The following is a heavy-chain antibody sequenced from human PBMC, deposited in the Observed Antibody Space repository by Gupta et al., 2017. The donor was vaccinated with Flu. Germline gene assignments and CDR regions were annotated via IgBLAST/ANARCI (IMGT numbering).Heavy chain of an antibody. J-gene: IGHJ6*02. CDR2: IKQDGSEK. Sequence: EVQLVESGGGLVQPGGSLRLSCAASGFTFSSYWMSWVRQAPGKGLEWVANIKQDGSEKYYVDSVKGRFTISRDNAKNSLYLQMNSLRAEDTAVYYCARRQWLVGYYYGMDVWGQGTTVTVSS. CDR3: ARRQWLVGYYYGMDV. V-gene: IGHV3-7*01. CDR1: GFTFSSYW. D-gene: IGHD6-19*01.